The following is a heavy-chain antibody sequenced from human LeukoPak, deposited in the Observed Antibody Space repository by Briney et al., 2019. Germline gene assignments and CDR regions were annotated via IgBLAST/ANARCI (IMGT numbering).Heavy chain of an antibody. CDR1: GYTFTGYY. V-gene: IGHV1-46*01. D-gene: IGHD3-22*01. J-gene: IGHJ4*02. CDR3: ARSPPYYDSSGYIIDY. CDR2: INPSGGST. Sequence: ASVKVSCKASGYTFTGYYMHWVRQAPGQGLEWMGIINPSGGSTSYAQKFQGRVTMTRDTSTSTVYMELSSLRSEDTAVYYCARSPPYYDSSGYIIDYWGQGTLVTVSS.